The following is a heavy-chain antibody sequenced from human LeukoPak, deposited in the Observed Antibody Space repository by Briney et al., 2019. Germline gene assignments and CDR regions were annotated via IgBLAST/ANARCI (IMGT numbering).Heavy chain of an antibody. D-gene: IGHD2-15*01. V-gene: IGHV4-34*01. J-gene: IGHJ5*02. CDR3: ARVACSGATCYDGSWFDP. CDR2: INHSGST. Sequence: GSLRLSCAASRFTFSSYSMNWVRQAPGKGLEWIGEINHSGSTNYNPSLKSRVTISVDTSKNQFSLKLSSVTAADTAVYYCARVACSGATCYDGSWFDPWGQGILVTVSS. CDR1: RFTFSSYS.